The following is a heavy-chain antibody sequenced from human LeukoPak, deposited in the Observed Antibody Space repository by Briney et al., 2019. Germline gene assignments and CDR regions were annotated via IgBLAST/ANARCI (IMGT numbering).Heavy chain of an antibody. CDR3: GGYSSSPSHWYFDL. CDR1: GGSISSCDYY. J-gene: IGHJ2*01. Sequence: TSETLSLTCTVSGGSISSCDYYWSWIRQPPGKRLECIGYIYYSGSTYYNPSLKSRVTISLDTSTNQFSLKLSSVTAADTAVYYCGGYSSSPSHWYFDLWGRGTLVTVSS. V-gene: IGHV4-30-4*01. CDR2: IYYSGST. D-gene: IGHD6-6*01.